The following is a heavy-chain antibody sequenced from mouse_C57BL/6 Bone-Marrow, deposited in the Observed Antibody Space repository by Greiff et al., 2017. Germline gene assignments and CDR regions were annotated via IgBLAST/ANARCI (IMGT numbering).Heavy chain of an antibody. D-gene: IGHD2-1*01. J-gene: IGHJ2*01. CDR2: ISYDGSN. V-gene: IGHV3-6*01. Sequence: EVKLMESGPGLVQPSQSLSLTCSVTGYSITSGYYWNWIRQFPGNKLEWMGYISYDGSNNYNPSLKNRISITRDTSKNQFCLKLNSVTTEDTATYYCAKEVYGNFDYWGQGTTLTVSS. CDR1: GYSITSGYY. CDR3: AKEVYGNFDY.